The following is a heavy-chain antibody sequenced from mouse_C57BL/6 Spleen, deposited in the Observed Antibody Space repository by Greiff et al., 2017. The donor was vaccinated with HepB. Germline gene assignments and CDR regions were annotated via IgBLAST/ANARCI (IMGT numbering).Heavy chain of an antibody. J-gene: IGHJ2*01. Sequence: QVQLKQSGAELARPGASVKMSCKASGYTFTSYTMHWVKQRPGQGLEWIGYINPSSGYTKYNQKFKDKATLTADKSSSTAYMQLSSLTSEDSAVYYCASPDGYYAYYFDYWGQGTTLTVSS. CDR3: ASPDGYYAYYFDY. V-gene: IGHV1-4*01. CDR2: INPSSGYT. D-gene: IGHD2-3*01. CDR1: GYTFTSYT.